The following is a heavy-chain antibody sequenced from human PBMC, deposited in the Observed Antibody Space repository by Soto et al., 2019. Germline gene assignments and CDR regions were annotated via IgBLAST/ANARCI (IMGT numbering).Heavy chain of an antibody. CDR1: GGSISSRNW. V-gene: IGHV4-4*02. CDR3: ARSGPSGGSYYYYDGIDV. D-gene: IGHD2-15*01. J-gene: IGHJ6*02. Sequence: QVQLQESGPGLVKPSWTMSITCAVSGGSISSRNWWSWVRQPPGKGMEWIGEIYHRGSTNYNPSLKSRVTISVDKYKNQFYLKLSSVPAADTALYYCARSGPSGGSYYYYDGIDVWGQGTTVTVS. CDR2: IYHRGST.